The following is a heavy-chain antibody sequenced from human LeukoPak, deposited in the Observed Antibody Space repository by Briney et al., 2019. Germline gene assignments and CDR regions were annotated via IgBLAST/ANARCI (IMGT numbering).Heavy chain of an antibody. D-gene: IGHD5-18*01. CDR2: IRYDGSIK. J-gene: IGHJ3*02. CDR3: AKTGARYRYGWSIYDTFDI. V-gene: IGHV3-30*02. Sequence: GGSLRLSCAASGITFSRYGMHWVRQAPGKGLEWVTFIRYDGSIKYYADSVKGRFTMSRDNSKNTLFLQMNSLRAEDTAVYYCAKTGARYRYGWSIYDTFDIWGQGTMVSVSS. CDR1: GITFSRYG.